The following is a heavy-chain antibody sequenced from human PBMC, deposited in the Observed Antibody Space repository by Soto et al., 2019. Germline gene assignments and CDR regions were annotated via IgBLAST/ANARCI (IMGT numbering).Heavy chain of an antibody. CDR3: ARANWYCEY. CDR2: IYYTGST. Sequence: QVQLQESGPGLVKPSETLSLTCTVSGGSIHNHYWXXXXXXPGTVLEWIGYIYYTGSTNYNPSLKSRLTMSVDTSKNQFSLNLSSVTAADTAIYYCARANWYCEYWGQGILVTVSS. D-gene: IGHD7-27*01. CDR1: GGSIHNHY. V-gene: IGHV4-59*11. J-gene: IGHJ4*02.